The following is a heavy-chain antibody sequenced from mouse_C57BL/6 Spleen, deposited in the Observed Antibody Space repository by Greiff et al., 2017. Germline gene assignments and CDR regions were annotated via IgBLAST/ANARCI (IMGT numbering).Heavy chain of an antibody. V-gene: IGHV5-9*01. Sequence: EVQRVESGGGLVKPGGSLKLSCAASGFTFSSYTMSWVRQTPEKRLEWVATISGGGGNTYYPDSVKGRFTISRDKAKNTLYLKMSSLRSEDTALYYGARLGDYSWFAYWGQGTLVTVSA. J-gene: IGHJ3*01. CDR3: ARLGDYSWFAY. CDR1: GFTFSSYT. CDR2: ISGGGGNT. D-gene: IGHD1-1*01.